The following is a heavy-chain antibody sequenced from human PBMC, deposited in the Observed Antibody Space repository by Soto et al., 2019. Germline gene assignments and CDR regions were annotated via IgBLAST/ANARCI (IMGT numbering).Heavy chain of an antibody. CDR2: IYYSGST. Sequence: QLQLQESGPGLVKPSETLSLTCTVSGGSISSSSYYWGWIRQPPGKGLEWIGSIYYSGSTYYNPSLKSRVTISVDTSKNQSSLKLISVTAADTAVYYCARRGLWFGELRLYYYYGMDVWGQGTTVTVSS. J-gene: IGHJ6*02. CDR3: ARRGLWFGELRLYYYYGMDV. CDR1: GGSISSSSYY. D-gene: IGHD3-10*01. V-gene: IGHV4-39*01.